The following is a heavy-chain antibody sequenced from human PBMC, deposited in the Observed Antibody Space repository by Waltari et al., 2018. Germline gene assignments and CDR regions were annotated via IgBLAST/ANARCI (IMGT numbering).Heavy chain of an antibody. V-gene: IGHV3-74*03. D-gene: IGHD1-1*01. Sequence: EEQLVESGGGLVQPGDSLRLSCSASGFTFSSFWMTWVSQDPGKGPLWVSRISTDASDTTYSDSVKGRFTISRDNARNTLYLQMNRLRAEDTAVYFCARVSRRTYRSPVPGRHYYYGMDVWGQGTTVTVSS. CDR1: GFTFSSFW. CDR3: ARVSRRTYRSPVPGRHYYYGMDV. CDR2: ISTDASDT. J-gene: IGHJ6*02.